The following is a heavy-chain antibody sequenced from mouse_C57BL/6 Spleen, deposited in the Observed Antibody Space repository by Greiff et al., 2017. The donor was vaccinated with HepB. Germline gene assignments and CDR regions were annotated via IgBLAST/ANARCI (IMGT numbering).Heavy chain of an antibody. J-gene: IGHJ4*01. CDR1: GFNIKDDD. CDR3: TKGYYYAMDY. CDR2: IDPENGDT. Sequence: EVQLQQSGAELVRPGDSVKLSCTASGFNIKDDDMHWVKQRPEQGLEWIGWIDPENGDTEYASKFQGKATITADTSSNTAYLQLSRLTSEDTAVSCSTKGYYYAMDYWGQGTSVTVSS. V-gene: IGHV14-4*01.